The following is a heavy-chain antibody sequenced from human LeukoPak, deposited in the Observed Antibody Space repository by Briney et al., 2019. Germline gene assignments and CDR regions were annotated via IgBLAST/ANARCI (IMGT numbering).Heavy chain of an antibody. J-gene: IGHJ4*02. V-gene: IGHV1-2*02. D-gene: IGHD3-22*01. CDR3: ARAGYDSSGYYSH. Sequence: ASVKVSCKASGYTFTGYYMHWVRQAPGQGLEWMGWINPNSGGTNYAQKFQGRVTMTRDTSISTAYMELSRLRSDDTAVYYCARAGYDSSGYYSHWGQGTLVTVFS. CDR2: INPNSGGT. CDR1: GYTFTGYY.